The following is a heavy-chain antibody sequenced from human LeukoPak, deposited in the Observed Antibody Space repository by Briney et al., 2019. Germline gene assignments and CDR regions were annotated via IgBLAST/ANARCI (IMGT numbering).Heavy chain of an antibody. J-gene: IGHJ4*02. D-gene: IGHD3-22*01. CDR2: INSDGSST. CDR3: AKSPGWYYDSSGYYYGSSFDY. V-gene: IGHV3-74*01. CDR1: GFTFSSYW. Sequence: WGSLRLSCAASGFTFSSYWMHWVRQAPGKGLVWVSRINSDGSSTSYADSVKGRFTISRDNAKNTLYLQMNSLRAEDTAVYYCAKSPGWYYDSSGYYYGSSFDYWGQGTLVTVSS.